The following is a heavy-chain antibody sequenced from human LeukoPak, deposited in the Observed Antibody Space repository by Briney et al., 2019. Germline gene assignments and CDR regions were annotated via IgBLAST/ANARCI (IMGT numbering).Heavy chain of an antibody. CDR3: AGMGIATAGAQFDY. Sequence: PGGSLRLSCAASGFTVSSNYMSWVRQAPGKGLEGVSVIYSGGSTYYADSVKGRFTISRDNSKNTLYLQMNSLRVEDTAVYYCAGMGIATAGAQFDYWGQGTLVTVSS. D-gene: IGHD6-13*01. CDR2: IYSGGST. J-gene: IGHJ4*02. V-gene: IGHV3-53*01. CDR1: GFTVSSNY.